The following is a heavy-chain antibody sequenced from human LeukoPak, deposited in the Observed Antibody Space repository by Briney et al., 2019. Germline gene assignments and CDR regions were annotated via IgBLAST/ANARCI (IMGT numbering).Heavy chain of an antibody. Sequence: GGSLRLSCAASGFTFSSYGMHWVRQAPGKGLEWVAFIRYDGSNKYYADSVKGRFTISRDNSKNTLYLQMNSLRAEDTAVYYCARERLEMADAFDIWGQGTMVTVSS. CDR1: GFTFSSYG. V-gene: IGHV3-30*02. D-gene: IGHD5-24*01. CDR2: IRYDGSNK. CDR3: ARERLEMADAFDI. J-gene: IGHJ3*02.